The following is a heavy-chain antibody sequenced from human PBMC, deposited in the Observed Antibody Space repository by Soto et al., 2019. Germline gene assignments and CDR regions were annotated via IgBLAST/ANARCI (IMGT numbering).Heavy chain of an antibody. V-gene: IGHV3-11*01. CDR2: ISSSGSTI. D-gene: IGHD6-6*01. J-gene: IGHJ6*02. CDR1: GFTFSDYY. CDR3: AASGGDKYYYYGMDV. Sequence: PGGSLRLSCAAFGFTFSDYYMSWIRQAPGKGLEWVSYISSSGSTIYYADSVKGRFTISRDNAKNSLYLQMNSLRAEDTAVYYCAASGGDKYYYYGMDVWGQGATVTVSS.